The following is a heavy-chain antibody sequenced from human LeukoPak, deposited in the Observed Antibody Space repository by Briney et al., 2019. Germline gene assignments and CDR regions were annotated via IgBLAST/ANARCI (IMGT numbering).Heavy chain of an antibody. D-gene: IGHD3-9*01. Sequence: HAGGSLRLSCAASGFTVSSNYMSWVRQAPGKGLEWVSVIYSGGSTYYADSVKGRFTISRHNSKNTLYLQMNSLRAEDTAVYYCAKTVELRYIDWLFAFDYWGQGTLVTVSS. J-gene: IGHJ4*02. CDR3: AKTVELRYIDWLFAFDY. V-gene: IGHV3-53*01. CDR1: GFTVSSNY. CDR2: IYSGGST.